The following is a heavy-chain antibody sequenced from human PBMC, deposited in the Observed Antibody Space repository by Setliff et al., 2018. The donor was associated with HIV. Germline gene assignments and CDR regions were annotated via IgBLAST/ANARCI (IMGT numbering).Heavy chain of an antibody. CDR2: IYYSGST. V-gene: IGHV4-39*02. D-gene: IGHD3-22*01. J-gene: IGHJ4*02. CDR3: ARDNYDSRGYFFGY. Sequence: SETLSLTCTVSGGFVSSSSYYWGWIRQPPGKGLEWIGNIYYSGSTYYNPSLKSRLTISKDTSKNHFSLQLSSVTAADTAVYYCARDNYDSRGYFFGYWGQGTLVTVSS. CDR1: GGFVSSSSYY.